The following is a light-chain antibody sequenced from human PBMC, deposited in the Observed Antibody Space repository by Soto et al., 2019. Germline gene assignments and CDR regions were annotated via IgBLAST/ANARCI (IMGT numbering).Light chain of an antibody. CDR3: AAWDDSLSGYV. Sequence: QSVLTQPPSASGTPGQRVTISGSGSTSNIGSNTVNWYQQLPGTAPKLLIYSNNQRPSGVPDRFSGSKSGTSASLAISGLQSEDDAEYYCAAWDDSLSGYVFGTGTQLTVL. CDR2: SNN. V-gene: IGLV1-44*01. J-gene: IGLJ1*01. CDR1: TSNIGSNT.